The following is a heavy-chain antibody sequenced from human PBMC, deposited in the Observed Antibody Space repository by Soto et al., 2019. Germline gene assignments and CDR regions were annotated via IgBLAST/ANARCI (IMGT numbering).Heavy chain of an antibody. V-gene: IGHV4-31*03. CDR3: ARVGQWMVSSGMDV. CDR2: IYYSGST. D-gene: IGHD6-19*01. Sequence: PSETLSLTCTVSGGSISSGGYYWSWIRQHPGKGLEWIGYIYYSGSTYYNPSLKSRVTISVDTSKNQFSLKLSSVTAADTAVYYCARVGQWMVSSGMDVWGQGTTVTSP. J-gene: IGHJ6*02. CDR1: GGSISSGGYY.